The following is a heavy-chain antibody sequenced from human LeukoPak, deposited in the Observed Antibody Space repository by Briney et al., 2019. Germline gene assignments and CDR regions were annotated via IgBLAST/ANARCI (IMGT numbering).Heavy chain of an antibody. CDR1: GFTFSSYS. Sequence: GGSLRLSCAASGFTFSSYSMNWVRQAPGKGLEWVSSISSSSSYIYYADSVKGRFTISRDSAKNSLYLQMNSLRAEDTAVYYCAREAAEHYYYDSSGYPDYWGQGTLVTVSS. CDR3: AREAAEHYYYDSSGYPDY. V-gene: IGHV3-21*01. CDR2: ISSSSSYI. D-gene: IGHD3-22*01. J-gene: IGHJ4*02.